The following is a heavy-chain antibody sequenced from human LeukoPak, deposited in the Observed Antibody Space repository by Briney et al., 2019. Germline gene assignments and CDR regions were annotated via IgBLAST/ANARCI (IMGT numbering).Heavy chain of an antibody. J-gene: IGHJ4*02. D-gene: IGHD6-19*01. Sequence: GGSLRLSCAASGFTFNTFSMNWVRQAPGKGPEWVSYISSSGTTTYYADSVKGRFTISRDNAKNSLYLHMDSLRAEDTAVYYCARGAYSSGWAYFDHWGQGTLVTVSS. V-gene: IGHV3-48*04. CDR3: ARGAYSSGWAYFDH. CDR1: GFTFNTFS. CDR2: ISSSGTTT.